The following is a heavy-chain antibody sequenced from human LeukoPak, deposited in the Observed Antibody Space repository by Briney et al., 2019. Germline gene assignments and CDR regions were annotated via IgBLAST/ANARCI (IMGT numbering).Heavy chain of an antibody. J-gene: IGHJ4*02. V-gene: IGHV4-39*01. CDR1: GGSISSSSYY. CDR2: IYYSGST. D-gene: IGHD3-22*01. Sequence: PSETLSLTCTVSGGSISSSSYYWGWIRQPPGKGLEWIGSIYYSGSTYYNPSLKSRVTISVDTSKNQFSLKLSSVTAADTAVYYCARQPYYYDSSGSGDPGRIDYWGQGTLVTVSS. CDR3: ARQPYYYDSSGSGDPGRIDY.